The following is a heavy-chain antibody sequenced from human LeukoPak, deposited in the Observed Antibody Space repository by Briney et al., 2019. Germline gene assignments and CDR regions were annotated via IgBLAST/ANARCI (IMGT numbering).Heavy chain of an antibody. CDR1: GFTFSNYW. Sequence: GGSLRLSCAASGFTFSNYWMSWVRQAPGKGLEWVANIKQDGSEKYYVDSVKGRFTISRDNAKNTLYLQMNSLRAEDTAVYYCASTDYYGSGSYQIDYWGQGTLVTVSS. CDR3: ASTDYYGSGSYQIDY. CDR2: IKQDGSEK. D-gene: IGHD3-10*01. V-gene: IGHV3-7*03. J-gene: IGHJ4*02.